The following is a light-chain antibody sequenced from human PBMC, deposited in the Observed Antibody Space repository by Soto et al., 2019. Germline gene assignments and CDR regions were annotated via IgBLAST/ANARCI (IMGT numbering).Light chain of an antibody. CDR2: VNT. V-gene: IGLV1-40*01. CDR1: SSNIGAGYD. J-gene: IGLJ2*01. Sequence: QSVLTQPPSVSGAPGQRVTISCTGGSSNIGAGYDVHRYQQLPGTAPKLFLYVNTNLPSGVPDRLPGSKSGSSALLAISGLQGEDGADYYCQYYDNGLSGYVLFGGGTQLTVL. CDR3: QYYDNGLSGYVL.